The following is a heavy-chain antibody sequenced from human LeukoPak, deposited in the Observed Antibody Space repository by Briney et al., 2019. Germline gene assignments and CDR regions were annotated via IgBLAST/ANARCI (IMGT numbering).Heavy chain of an antibody. D-gene: IGHD3-10*01. V-gene: IGHV3-30*03. CDR1: GFTFSSYG. Sequence: PGRSLRLSCAASGFTFSSYGMHWVRQAPGKGLEWVAVISYDGSNKYYADSVKGRFTISRDNSKNTLYLQMNSLRAEDTAVYYCASSGGFGEFYYYGMDVWGKGTTVTVSS. CDR3: ASSGGFGEFYYYGMDV. CDR2: ISYDGSNK. J-gene: IGHJ6*04.